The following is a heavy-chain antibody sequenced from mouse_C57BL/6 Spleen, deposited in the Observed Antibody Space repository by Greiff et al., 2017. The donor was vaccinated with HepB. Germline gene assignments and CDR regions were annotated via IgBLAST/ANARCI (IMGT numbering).Heavy chain of an antibody. CDR2: IHPNSGST. CDR1: GYTFTSYW. CDR3: ARSYYYGSYWYFDV. V-gene: IGHV1-64*01. J-gene: IGHJ1*03. Sequence: QVQLQQPGAELVKPGASVKLSCKASGYTFTSYWMHWVKQRPGQGLEWIGMIHPNSGSTNYNEKFKSKATLTVDKSSSTAYMQLSSLTSEESAVYYCARSYYYGSYWYFDVWGRGTTVTVSS. D-gene: IGHD1-1*01.